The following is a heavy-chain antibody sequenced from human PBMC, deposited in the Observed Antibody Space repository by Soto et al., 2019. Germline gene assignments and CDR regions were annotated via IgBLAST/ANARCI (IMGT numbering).Heavy chain of an antibody. CDR1: GFTFSSYG. V-gene: IGHV3-30*18. D-gene: IGHD6-19*01. J-gene: IGHJ5*02. CDR2: ISYDGSNK. CDR3: ANENIGVGWLVPWFDP. Sequence: QVQLVESGGGVVQPGRSLRLSCAASGFTFSSYGMHWVRQAPGKGLAWVAVISYDGSNKYYADSVKGRFTISRDNSKNTLYLPMNSLRADDTAVYYCANENIGVGWLVPWFDPWGQGTLVTVSA.